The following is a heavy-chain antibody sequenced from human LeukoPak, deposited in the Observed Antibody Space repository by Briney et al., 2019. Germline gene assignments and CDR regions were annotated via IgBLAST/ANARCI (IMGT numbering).Heavy chain of an antibody. CDR3: SKDRPRSSFDY. CDR2: ISSDGTHT. V-gene: IGHV3-21*01. D-gene: IGHD6-6*01. J-gene: IGHJ4*02. Sequence: GSLRLSCAASGFTFSSNTMNWVRQAPGKGLEWVSSISSDGTHTFYADPVKGRFTISRDNAKNSLYLQMNSLRDEDTAVYYCSKDRPRSSFDYWGQGILVTVSS. CDR1: GFTFSSNT.